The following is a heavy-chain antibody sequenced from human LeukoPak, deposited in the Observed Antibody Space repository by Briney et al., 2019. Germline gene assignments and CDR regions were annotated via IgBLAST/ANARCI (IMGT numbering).Heavy chain of an antibody. CDR2: ISGGGDTT. CDR1: GFSFSSYT. Sequence: PGGSLRLSCSASGFSFSSYTMTWVRQAPGKGPEWVSIISGGGDTTFYTDSVKGRFTISRDNSKNSLYLQMNSLRAEDTAVYYCARLHSGYDFKSDDYYYYYMDVWGKGTTVTVSS. CDR3: ARLHSGYDFKSDDYYYYYMDV. V-gene: IGHV3-23*01. J-gene: IGHJ6*03. D-gene: IGHD5-12*01.